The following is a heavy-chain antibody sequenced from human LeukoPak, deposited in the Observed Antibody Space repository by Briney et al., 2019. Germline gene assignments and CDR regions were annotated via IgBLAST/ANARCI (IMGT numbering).Heavy chain of an antibody. CDR1: GFTFSSYW. J-gene: IGHJ4*02. CDR2: IKQDGSEK. D-gene: IGHD6-13*01. V-gene: IGHV3-7*01. Sequence: PGGSLRLSCTASGFTFSSYWMTWVRQAPGRGLEWVANIKQDGSEKYYVDSVKGRFTVSRDNAKNSLYLQMNNLRAEDTAIYYCARDLGIAEDYFDYWGQGTLVTVSS. CDR3: ARDLGIAEDYFDY.